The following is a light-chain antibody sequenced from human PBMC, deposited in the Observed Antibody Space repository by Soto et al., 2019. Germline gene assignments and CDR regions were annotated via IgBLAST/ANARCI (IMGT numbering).Light chain of an antibody. J-gene: IGLJ1*01. CDR3: SSYTSSSTTYV. Sequence: QSVLTQPASVSGSPGQSITISCTGTSSDVGGYNYVSWYQQHPGKAPKLMIYEVSNRPSGVANRFSGSKSGNTASLTISGLQAEAEADYYCSSYTSSSTTYVFGSGTKLTVL. CDR2: EVS. CDR1: SSDVGGYNY. V-gene: IGLV2-14*01.